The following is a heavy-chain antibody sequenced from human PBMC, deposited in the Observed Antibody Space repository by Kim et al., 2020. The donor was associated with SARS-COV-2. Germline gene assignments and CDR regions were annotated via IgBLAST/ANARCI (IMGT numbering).Heavy chain of an antibody. D-gene: IGHD6-6*01. J-gene: IGHJ4*02. Sequence: ASVKVSCKASGYTFTGYYMHWVRQAPGQGLEWMGWINPNSGGTNYAQKFQGRVTMTRDTSISTAYMELSRLRSDDTAVYFCAGGGGIAARPPHYWGQGTLVTVSS. CDR3: AGGGGIAARPPHY. CDR1: GYTFTGYY. V-gene: IGHV1-2*02. CDR2: INPNSGGT.